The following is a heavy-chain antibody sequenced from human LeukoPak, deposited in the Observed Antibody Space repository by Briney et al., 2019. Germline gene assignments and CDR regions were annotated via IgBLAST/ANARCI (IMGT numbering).Heavy chain of an antibody. Sequence: TGGSRRLSCAASGFTFSSYAMSWVRQAPGKGLEWVSAISGSGGSTYYADSVKGRFTISRDNSKNTLYLQMNSLRAEDTAVYYCAKDLRIQLWLRFDYWGQGTLVTVSS. CDR1: GFTFSSYA. D-gene: IGHD5-18*01. CDR2: ISGSGGST. CDR3: AKDLRIQLWLRFDY. J-gene: IGHJ4*02. V-gene: IGHV3-23*01.